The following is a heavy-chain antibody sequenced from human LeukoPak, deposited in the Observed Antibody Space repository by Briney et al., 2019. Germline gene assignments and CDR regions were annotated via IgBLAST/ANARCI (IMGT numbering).Heavy chain of an antibody. V-gene: IGHV4-34*01. CDR2: INHSGST. J-gene: IGHJ4*02. D-gene: IGHD6-19*01. Sequence: SETLSLTCAVYGGSFSGYYWSWIRQPPGKGLEWIGEINHSGSTNYNPSLKSRVPISVDTSKNQFSLKLSSVTAADTAVYYCARDRGGGWYFGYWGQGTLVTVSS. CDR1: GGSFSGYY. CDR3: ARDRGGGWYFGY.